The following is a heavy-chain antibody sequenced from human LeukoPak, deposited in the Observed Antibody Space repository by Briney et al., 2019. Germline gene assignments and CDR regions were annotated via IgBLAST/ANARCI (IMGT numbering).Heavy chain of an antibody. J-gene: IGHJ4*02. CDR3: ATHDYSSSWYLDY. Sequence: ASVKVSCKASGYTFTSYGISWVRQAPGQGLEWMGRINPNSGGTNYAQNFQGRVVMTRDTSISTAYMELSRLRSDDTAVYYCATHDYSSSWYLDYWGQGTLVTVSS. D-gene: IGHD6-13*01. CDR2: INPNSGGT. V-gene: IGHV1-2*06. CDR1: GYTFTSYG.